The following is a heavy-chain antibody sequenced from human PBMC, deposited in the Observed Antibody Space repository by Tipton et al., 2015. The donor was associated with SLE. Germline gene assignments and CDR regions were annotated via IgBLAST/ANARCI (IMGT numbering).Heavy chain of an antibody. Sequence: LRLSCTVSGGSISKGGYYWSWIRHRPGNGLEWIGYTYYSGRTYYNPSLESRVSISIDTPKNQFSLNLFSVTAADTAVYYCARDRVVVGTGGWFDTWGQGTLVTVSA. CDR2: TYYSGRT. D-gene: IGHD2-8*02. V-gene: IGHV4-31*02. CDR1: GGSISKGGYY. CDR3: ARDRVVVGTGGWFDT. J-gene: IGHJ5*02.